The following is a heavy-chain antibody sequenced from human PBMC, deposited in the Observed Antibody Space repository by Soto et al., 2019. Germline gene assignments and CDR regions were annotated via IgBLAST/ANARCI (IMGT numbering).Heavy chain of an antibody. V-gene: IGHV1-18*01. CDR1: GYTFTNYG. CDR2: INVDTGNT. J-gene: IGHJ4*02. CDR3: ARGGTTYYESWKIDY. Sequence: QVQLVQSGAEVRRPGASVKVSCKASGYTFTNYGINWVRQAPGQGLEWMGWINVDTGNTNYAQKVQGRVTMTTDTSTSTAYMELRSLRSDHTAMYYCARGGTTYYESWKIDYWGQGTLITVSS. D-gene: IGHD3-3*01.